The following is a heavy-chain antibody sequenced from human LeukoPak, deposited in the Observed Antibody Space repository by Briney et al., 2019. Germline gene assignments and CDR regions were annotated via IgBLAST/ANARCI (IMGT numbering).Heavy chain of an antibody. D-gene: IGHD6-13*01. V-gene: IGHV4-61*01. CDR3: ARNLGGSSWVFDY. CDR1: GGSVSSGSYY. Sequence: TSETLSLTCTISGGSVSSGSYYWSWIRQPPGKGLEWIGYIYYSGSTNYNPSLKSRATISVDTSKNQFSLKLSSVTAADTAVYYCARNLGGSSWVFDYWGQGALVTVSS. J-gene: IGHJ4*02. CDR2: IYYSGST.